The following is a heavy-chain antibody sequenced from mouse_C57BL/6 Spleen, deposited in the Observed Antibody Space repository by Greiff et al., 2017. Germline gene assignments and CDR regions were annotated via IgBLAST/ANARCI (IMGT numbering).Heavy chain of an antibody. D-gene: IGHD1-1*01. CDR1: GYTFTDYY. J-gene: IGHJ2*01. CDR3: ARSPFITAVEGFDY. Sequence: EVQLQQSGPELVKPGASVKISCKASGYTFTDYYMNWVKQSHGKSLEWIGDINPNNGGTSYNQKFKGKATLTVDKSSSTAYMELRSLTSEDSAVYYCARSPFITAVEGFDYWGQGTTLTVSS. V-gene: IGHV1-26*01. CDR2: INPNNGGT.